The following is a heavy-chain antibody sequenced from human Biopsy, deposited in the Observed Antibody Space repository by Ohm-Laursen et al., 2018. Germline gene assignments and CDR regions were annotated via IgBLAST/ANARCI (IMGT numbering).Heavy chain of an antibody. D-gene: IGHD3-22*01. Sequence: ASVKVSCKASGYTFTGQYLHWVRQVPGQGLEWMGWINPNNDNTAYAQKFQGRITMTKDTSTSTVYMDLSSPTFDDSAVYYCARGPRGLVVITTTALYFDYWGQGNLVTVSS. CDR2: INPNNDNT. V-gene: IGHV1-2*02. CDR3: ARGPRGLVVITTTALYFDY. CDR1: GYTFTGQY. J-gene: IGHJ4*02.